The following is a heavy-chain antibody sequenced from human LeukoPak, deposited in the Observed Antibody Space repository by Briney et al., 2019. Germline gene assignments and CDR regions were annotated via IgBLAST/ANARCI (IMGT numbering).Heavy chain of an antibody. V-gene: IGHV1-8*01. CDR2: MNPNSGNT. Sequence: ASVKVSCKASGYTFTSYDINWVRQATGQGLEWMGWMNPNSGNTGYAQKFQGRVTMTRNTSISTAYMELSSLRSEDTAVYYCTTDPLRWQLCLASWGQGALVTVSS. CDR3: TTDPLRWQLCLAS. CDR1: GYTFTSYD. D-gene: IGHD4-23*01. J-gene: IGHJ4*02.